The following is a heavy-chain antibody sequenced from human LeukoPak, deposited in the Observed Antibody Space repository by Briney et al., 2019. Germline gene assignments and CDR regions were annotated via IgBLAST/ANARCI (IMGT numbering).Heavy chain of an antibody. CDR1: GFTFSIFA. V-gene: IGHV3-23*01. CDR2: ISAGGGYT. D-gene: IGHD6-19*01. J-gene: IGHJ6*04. CDR3: GKPAKYWLVRGNGVDV. Sequence: GASLRLSCAASGFTFSIFAMTWVRQAPGKGLEWVSSISAGGGYTYHSDSVKGRFTISRDNSINTLYLQMNSLRADDTAVYYCGKPAKYWLVRGNGVDVWGKGTTVTVSS.